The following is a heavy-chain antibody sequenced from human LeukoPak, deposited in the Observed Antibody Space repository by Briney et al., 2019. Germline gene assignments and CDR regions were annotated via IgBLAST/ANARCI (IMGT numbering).Heavy chain of an antibody. CDR3: ARVFSGWYFYFDN. V-gene: IGHV3-74*01. D-gene: IGHD6-19*01. CDR1: GFTFSSYW. J-gene: IGHJ4*02. Sequence: GGSLRLSCAASGFTFSSYWMHWVRQAPGKGLVWVSRINSDGSSTTYADSVKGRFTISRDNAKNTLYLQMNSLRAEDTGVYFCARVFSGWYFYFDNWGQGTLVTVSS. CDR2: INSDGSST.